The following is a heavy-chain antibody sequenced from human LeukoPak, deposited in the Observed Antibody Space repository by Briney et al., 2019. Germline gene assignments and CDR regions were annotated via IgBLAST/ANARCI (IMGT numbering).Heavy chain of an antibody. J-gene: IGHJ3*02. CDR2: ISSSSSYI. CDR1: GFTFSSYS. D-gene: IGHD3-22*01. CDR3: ATSRKALLLSAFDI. V-gene: IGHV3-21*01. Sequence: GGSLRLSCAASGFTFSSYSMNWVRQAPGKGLEWVSSISSSSSYIYYADSVKGRFTISRDNAKNSLYLQVNSLRAEDTAVYYCATSRKALLLSAFDIWGQGTMVTVSS.